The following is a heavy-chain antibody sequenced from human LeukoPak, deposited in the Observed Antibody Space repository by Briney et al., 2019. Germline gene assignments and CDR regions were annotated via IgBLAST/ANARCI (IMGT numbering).Heavy chain of an antibody. CDR1: GYTFTGYY. CDR3: ASADTYMFG. V-gene: IGHV1-2*02. CDR2: INPNSGGT. Sequence: ASVKVSCKASGYTFTGYYMHWVRQAPGQGLEWMGWINPNSGGTNYAQKFQGRVTMTRDTSVSTAYMELSSLKSEDTAVYFCASADTYMFGWGQGTLVTVSS. J-gene: IGHJ4*02. D-gene: IGHD3-10*02.